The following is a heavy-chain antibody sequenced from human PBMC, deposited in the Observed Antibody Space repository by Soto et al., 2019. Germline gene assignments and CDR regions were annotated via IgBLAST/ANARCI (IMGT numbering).Heavy chain of an antibody. CDR3: ARPPGYISDWYYFDL. CDR2: INPSGGRT. V-gene: IGHV1-46*01. CDR1: GYTFTHHY. J-gene: IGHJ4*02. D-gene: IGHD3-9*01. Sequence: ASVKVSCKASGYTFTHHYIHWVRQAPGQGLDWVGVINPSGGRTNYAQKFQGRVTMTGDTSLKTAYMELSSLMSEDTAVYYCARPPGYISDWYYFDLWGQGTQVTVSS.